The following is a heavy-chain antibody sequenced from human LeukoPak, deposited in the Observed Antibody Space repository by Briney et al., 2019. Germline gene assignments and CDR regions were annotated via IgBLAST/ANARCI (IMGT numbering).Heavy chain of an antibody. CDR1: GYTFTGYH. CDR3: ATSPAATWIQLWSRYYMDV. D-gene: IGHD5-18*01. V-gene: IGHV1-2*02. J-gene: IGHJ6*03. CDR2: INPNSGGT. Sequence: ASVKVSCKASGYTFTGYHMHWVRQAPGQGLEWMGWINPNSGGTNYAQKFQGRVTMTRDTSISTAYMELSRLRSDDTAVYYCATSPAATWIQLWSRYYMDVWGKGTTVTVSS.